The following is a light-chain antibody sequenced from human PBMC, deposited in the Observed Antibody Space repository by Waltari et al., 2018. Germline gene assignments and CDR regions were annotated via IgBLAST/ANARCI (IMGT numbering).Light chain of an antibody. CDR2: GQN. Sequence: SSELTQDPVVSVALGQTVRITCQGASPRRYHPSWYQQKPGQAPVLVIYGQNNRPSGIADRFSGSTSGNTASLTITGAQAEDEADYYCDSRDSSGNHEVFGGGTKLTVL. CDR3: DSRDSSGNHEV. CDR1: SPRRYH. J-gene: IGLJ2*01. V-gene: IGLV3-19*01.